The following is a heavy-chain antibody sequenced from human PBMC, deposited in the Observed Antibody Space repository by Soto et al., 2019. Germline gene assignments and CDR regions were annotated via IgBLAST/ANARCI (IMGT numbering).Heavy chain of an antibody. Sequence: EVQLLESGGDLVQPGGSLRLSCVVSGLTFSSYGMSWVRQAPGKALEWVSSLSTSGSNTFYADSVRGRFIISRDNSRNTLYLQMNVLRAEDTAVYYCASPSSSGNHYSGPFLKLRFDYWGQGTLVTVSS. CDR1: GLTFSSYG. CDR2: LSTSGSNT. V-gene: IGHV3-23*01. J-gene: IGHJ4*02. CDR3: ASPSSSGNHYSGPFLKLRFDY. D-gene: IGHD1-26*01.